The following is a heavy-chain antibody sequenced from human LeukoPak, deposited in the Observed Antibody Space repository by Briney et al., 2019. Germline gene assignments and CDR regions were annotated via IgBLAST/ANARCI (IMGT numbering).Heavy chain of an antibody. V-gene: IGHV3-30-3*01. J-gene: IGHJ4*02. CDR3: ARRYSSSSGQNDY. CDR1: GFTFSSYA. CDR2: ISYDGSNK. Sequence: GRSLRLSCAASGFTFSSYAMHWVRQAPGKGLEWVAVISYDGSNKYYADSVKGRFTISRDNSKNTLYLQMNSLRAEDTAVYYCARRYSSSSGQNDYWGQGTLVTVSS. D-gene: IGHD6-6*01.